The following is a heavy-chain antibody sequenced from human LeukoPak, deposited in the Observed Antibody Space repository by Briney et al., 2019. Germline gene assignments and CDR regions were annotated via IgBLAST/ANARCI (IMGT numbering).Heavy chain of an antibody. CDR2: ISYDGSNK. CDR1: GFTFSSYE. Sequence: GGSLRLSCAASGFTFSSYEMNWVRQAPGKGLEWVAVISYDGSNKYYADSVKGRFTISRDNSKNTLYLQMNSLRAEDTAVYYCARCAYSSSWLIDYWGQGTLVTVSS. J-gene: IGHJ4*02. CDR3: ARCAYSSSWLIDY. V-gene: IGHV3-30*01. D-gene: IGHD6-13*01.